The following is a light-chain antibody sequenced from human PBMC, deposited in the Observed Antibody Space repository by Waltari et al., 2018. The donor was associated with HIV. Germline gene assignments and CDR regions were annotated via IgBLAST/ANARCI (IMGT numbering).Light chain of an antibody. Sequence: QSALTQPASVSGSPGQSITISCPGTSSDVGGYNYVSWYQQHPDKAPKLMIYEVSNRPSGVSNRFSGSKSGNTASLTISGLQAEDEADYYCSSYTSSSTGVFGGGTKLTVL. CDR1: SSDVGGYNY. V-gene: IGLV2-14*01. J-gene: IGLJ2*01. CDR2: EVS. CDR3: SSYTSSSTGV.